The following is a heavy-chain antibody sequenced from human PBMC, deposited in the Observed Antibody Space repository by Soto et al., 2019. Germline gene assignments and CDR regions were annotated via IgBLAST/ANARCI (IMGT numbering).Heavy chain of an antibody. CDR1: GFTFSTHA. Sequence: GGSLRLSCAAPGFTFSTHAMTWVRQAPGKGLEWVSSIDGSGQTTYYADSVKGRFTISRDNSKNTLYLQVNSLRAEDTATYFCAKGNTWYNFNYWGQGTLVTVSS. V-gene: IGHV3-23*01. CDR3: AKGNTWYNFNY. J-gene: IGHJ4*02. D-gene: IGHD6-13*01. CDR2: IDGSGQTT.